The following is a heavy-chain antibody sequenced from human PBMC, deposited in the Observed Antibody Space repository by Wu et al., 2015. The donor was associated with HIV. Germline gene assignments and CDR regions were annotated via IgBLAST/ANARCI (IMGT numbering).Heavy chain of an antibody. V-gene: IGHV1-69*13. D-gene: IGHD3-22*01. CDR2: IIPMFGKP. J-gene: IGHJ3*02. CDR3: VRGTETDTVGYYYDSSGTGGAFDI. Sequence: QVQLVQSGAEVKKPGSSVKVSCKPSGGTFNSYTITWVRQAPGQGFEWMGRIIPMFGKPRYAQRFQGRVTITADESTSTAYMELSRLRSEDTAVYYCVRGTETDTVGYYYDSSGTGGAFDIWGQGTMVTVSS. CDR1: GGTFNSYT.